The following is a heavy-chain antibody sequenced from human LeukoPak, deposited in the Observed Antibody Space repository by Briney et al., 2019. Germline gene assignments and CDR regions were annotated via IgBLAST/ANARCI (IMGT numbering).Heavy chain of an antibody. CDR3: AKLRGLSSSSENNWFDP. CDR2: ISGSGDAT. V-gene: IGHV3-23*01. CDR1: GFTFTSYG. Sequence: GGSLRFSCVASGFTFTSYGMSWVRQAPGKRLEWVSGISGSGDATYYADSVKGRFTISRDNSKNTLYLQMNSLRAEETAVYYCAKLRGLSSSSENNWFDPWGQGTLVTVSS. D-gene: IGHD6-6*01. J-gene: IGHJ5*02.